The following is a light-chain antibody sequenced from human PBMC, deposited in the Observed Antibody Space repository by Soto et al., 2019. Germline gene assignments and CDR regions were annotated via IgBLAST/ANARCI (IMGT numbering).Light chain of an antibody. Sequence: EIVLTQSPGTLSLSPGERATLSCRASQSIRSTYLAWYQQNPGQAPSILIYGASTRATCIPDRFSGSGSGTDFTLTISRLEPEDLAVYYCQQYGSSPMYTFGQGTQLEIK. J-gene: IGKJ2*01. CDR3: QQYGSSPMYT. V-gene: IGKV3-20*01. CDR2: GAS. CDR1: QSIRSTY.